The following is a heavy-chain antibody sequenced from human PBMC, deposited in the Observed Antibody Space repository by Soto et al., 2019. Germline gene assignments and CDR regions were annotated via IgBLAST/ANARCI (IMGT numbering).Heavy chain of an antibody. CDR2: ISFEGSDK. Sequence: GGSLRLSCAASGFTFSTYGMHWVRQAPGKGLEWVAVISFEGSDKYYADSVKGRFTVSRDNSKNTLYLQMNSLRAEDTAVYYCAKPSLNWGSYRDAFDIWGQGTMVTVSS. CDR1: GFTFSTYG. CDR3: AKPSLNWGSYRDAFDI. J-gene: IGHJ3*02. D-gene: IGHD3-16*02. V-gene: IGHV3-30*18.